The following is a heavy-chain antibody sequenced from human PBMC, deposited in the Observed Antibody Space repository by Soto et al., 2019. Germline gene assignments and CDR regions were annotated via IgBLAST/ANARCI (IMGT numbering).Heavy chain of an antibody. CDR1: GGTFSSYA. J-gene: IGHJ1*01. D-gene: IGHD3-22*01. Sequence: QVQLVQSGAEVKKPGSSVKVSCKASGGTFSSYAISWVRQAPGQGLEWMGGIIPIFGTANYAQKFQGRVTITADKSTITAYVELSSLRSEDTAVYYCASLRYYDSSGYYYAEYFQHWGQGTLVTVSS. V-gene: IGHV1-69*06. CDR3: ASLRYYDSSGYYYAEYFQH. CDR2: IIPIFGTA.